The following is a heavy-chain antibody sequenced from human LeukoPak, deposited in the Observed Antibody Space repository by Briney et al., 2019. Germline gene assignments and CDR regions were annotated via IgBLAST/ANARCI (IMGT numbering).Heavy chain of an antibody. CDR3: ARRNFTSTWFDP. J-gene: IGHJ5*02. V-gene: IGHV5-51*01. D-gene: IGHD1-7*01. CDR1: GYSFTNYW. Sequence: GESLKISCKGSGYSFTNYWIGWVRQMPGKGLEWMAIIHPSDSQTRYSPSFEGQVTISADKSISTVYLQWSSLKASDTAIYYCARRNFTSTWFDPWGQGTLVTVSS. CDR2: IHPSDSQT.